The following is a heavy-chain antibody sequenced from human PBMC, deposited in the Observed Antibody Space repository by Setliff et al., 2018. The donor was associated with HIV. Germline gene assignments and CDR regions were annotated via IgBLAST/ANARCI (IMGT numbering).Heavy chain of an antibody. D-gene: IGHD3-16*01. CDR2: FFSGGET. V-gene: IGHV3-53*01. Sequence: GESLKISCEASGFIVRSNYMSWVRQAPGKGPECVSVFFSGGETYYADSVKGRFSISRDDSRSTLYLHMNNLKYADTAVYYCTVAPHLGSTYGVDVWGRGTTVTVSS. CDR3: TVAPHLGSTYGVDV. J-gene: IGHJ6*02. CDR1: GFIVRSNY.